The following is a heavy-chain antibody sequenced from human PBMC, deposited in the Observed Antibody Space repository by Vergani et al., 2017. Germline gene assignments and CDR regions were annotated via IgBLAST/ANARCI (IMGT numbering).Heavy chain of an antibody. CDR3: AKDINPHYGSGGXCDY. V-gene: IGHV3-9*01. J-gene: IGHJ4*02. CDR2: ISWNSGSI. Sequence: EVQLVESGGGLVQPGRSLRLSCAASGFTFDDYAMHWVRQAPGKGLGWVSGISWNSGSIGYADSVKGRFTISRDNAKNSLYLQMNSLRAEDTALYYCAKDINPHYGSGGXCDYWGQGTLVTVSS. D-gene: IGHD3-10*01. CDR1: GFTFDDYA.